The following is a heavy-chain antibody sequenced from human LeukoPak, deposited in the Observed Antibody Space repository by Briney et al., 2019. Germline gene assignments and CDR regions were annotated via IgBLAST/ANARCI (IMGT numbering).Heavy chain of an antibody. D-gene: IGHD2-2*01. V-gene: IGHV3-9*01. CDR1: GFTFDDYA. CDR3: ATRKCSISACRASSYRCMDD. J-gene: IGHJ6*03. CDR2: ISWNSDNI. Sequence: PGGSLRLSCAASGFTFDDYAMHWVRQAPGKGLEWVSGISWNSDNIDYADSVKGRFTVSRDNAKQSLYLQMNSLRVEDTAIYYCATRKCSISACRASSYRCMDDWGKGTTVTVSS.